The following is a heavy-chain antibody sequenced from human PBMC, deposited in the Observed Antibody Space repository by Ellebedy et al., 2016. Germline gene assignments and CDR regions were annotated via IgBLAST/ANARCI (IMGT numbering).Heavy chain of an antibody. CDR3: AKVLGTSSWFASDI. Sequence: GESLKISXAASGFSISSHWMTWVRQAPGKGLEWVANINEDGSEKNFVDSVKGRFTISRDNSKNTVYLQMNSLRPDDTAVYYCAKVLGTSSWFASDIWGQGTMVTVSS. J-gene: IGHJ3*02. D-gene: IGHD6-13*01. CDR2: INEDGSEK. V-gene: IGHV3-7*01. CDR1: GFSISSHW.